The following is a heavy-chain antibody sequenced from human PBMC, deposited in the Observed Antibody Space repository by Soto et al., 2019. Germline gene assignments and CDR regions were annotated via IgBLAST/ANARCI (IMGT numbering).Heavy chain of an antibody. D-gene: IGHD1-26*01. V-gene: IGHV3-30-3*01. CDR3: ARVESGAGEHIGVDV. J-gene: IGHJ6*02. Sequence: QVQLVESGGGVVQPGRSLRLSCAASGFTFSSYAMHWVRQAPGKGLEWVAVISYDGGNKYYADSVKGRFTISRDNSKNTLYLQMNSLRAEDTAVYYCARVESGAGEHIGVDVWGQGTTVTVSS. CDR2: ISYDGGNK. CDR1: GFTFSSYA.